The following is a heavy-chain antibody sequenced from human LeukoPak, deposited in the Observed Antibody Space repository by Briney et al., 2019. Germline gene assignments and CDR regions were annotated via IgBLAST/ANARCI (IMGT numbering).Heavy chain of an antibody. CDR2: MNPNSGKT. Sequence: ASVKVSCKTSGYTFSTYDINWVRQAAGQGLEWMGWMNPNSGKTGFAQKFQGRATITRDTSITTAYLELSSLRSEDTAVYYCARAIRYQLLSDYWGQGTLVTVSS. CDR3: ARAIRYQLLSDY. J-gene: IGHJ4*02. CDR1: GYTFSTYD. V-gene: IGHV1-8*03. D-gene: IGHD2-2*01.